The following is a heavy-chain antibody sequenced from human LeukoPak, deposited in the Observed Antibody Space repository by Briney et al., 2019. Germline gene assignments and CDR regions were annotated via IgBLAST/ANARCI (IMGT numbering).Heavy chain of an antibody. CDR1: GFSFSSYS. CDR2: ISISSNTI. CDR3: ATTSKYCSGGSCPRY. V-gene: IGHV3-48*04. J-gene: IGHJ3*01. D-gene: IGHD2-15*01. Sequence: GGSLRLSCAASGFSFSSYSMNWVRQAPGKGLEWVSHISISSNTIYYADSVKGRFTISRDNAKNSLYLQMNSLRAEDTAVYYCATTSKYCSGGSCPRYWGQGTMVTVSS.